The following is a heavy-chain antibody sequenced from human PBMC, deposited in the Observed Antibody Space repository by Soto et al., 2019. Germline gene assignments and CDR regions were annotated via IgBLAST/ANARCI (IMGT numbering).Heavy chain of an antibody. CDR1: GFTFSSYG. D-gene: IGHD2-2*02. J-gene: IGHJ5*02. CDR2: ISYGGSNK. CDR3: AKDNCISSSCDSLYNWFDP. Sequence: QVQLVESGGGVVQPGRSLRLSCAASGFTFSSYGMHWVRQAPGKGLEWVAVISYGGSNKYYADSVKGRFTISRDNSKNPLYLEMTNLRAEDTAVYYCAKDNCISSSCDSLYNWFDPWGPGTLVTVSS. V-gene: IGHV3-30*18.